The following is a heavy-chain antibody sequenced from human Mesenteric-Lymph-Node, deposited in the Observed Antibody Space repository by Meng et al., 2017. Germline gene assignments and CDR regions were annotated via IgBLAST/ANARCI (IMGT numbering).Heavy chain of an antibody. J-gene: IGHJ4*02. V-gene: IGHV4-34*02. CDR3: ARGGATPMIIKY. D-gene: IGHD3-10*01. Sequence: QVQLKQWGEEDGKPAETRSHTCAVYGGSLSGYYWSWIRQPPGKGLEWMGEVYHNGVTKYSPSLRSRVVISIDTSKNQFSLNLRSVSAADTAMYYCARGGATPMIIKYWGPGTLVTVSS. CDR1: GGSLSGYY. CDR2: VYHNGVT.